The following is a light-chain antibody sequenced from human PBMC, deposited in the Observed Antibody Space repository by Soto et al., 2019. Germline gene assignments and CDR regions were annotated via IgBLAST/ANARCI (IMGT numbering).Light chain of an antibody. Sequence: DIQMTQSPSTLSASVGDRVTITCRASQSISSWLAWYQQKPGKAPKPLIYDASSLESGVPSRFSGSGSGTEFTLTISSLQPDDFATYYCQQYNSSIFGGGTKVEIK. CDR3: QQYNSSI. CDR2: DAS. V-gene: IGKV1-5*01. CDR1: QSISSW. J-gene: IGKJ4*01.